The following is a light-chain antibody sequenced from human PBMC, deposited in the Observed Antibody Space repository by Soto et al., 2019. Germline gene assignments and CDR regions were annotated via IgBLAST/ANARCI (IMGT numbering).Light chain of an antibody. J-gene: IGKJ3*01. Sequence: DILMTQSPSTLSASIGDRVTITCRASQSISDWLAWFQQKPGMAPKLLISQASYLESGVPSRFSGSGSGTDFSFTISSLQPEDIATYYCQQYDNLPFTFGPGTKVDIK. CDR1: QSISDW. CDR3: QQYDNLPFT. V-gene: IGKV1-5*03. CDR2: QAS.